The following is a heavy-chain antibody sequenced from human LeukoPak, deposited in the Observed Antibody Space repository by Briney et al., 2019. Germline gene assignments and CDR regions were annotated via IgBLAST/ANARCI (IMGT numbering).Heavy chain of an antibody. J-gene: IGHJ3*02. D-gene: IGHD3-22*01. Sequence: SETLSLTCTVSGGSISSSSYYWGWIRQPPGKGLEWIGSIYYSGSTYYNPSLKSRVTISVDTSKNQFSLKLSSVTAADTAVYYCARSDACDSLLYSDAFDIWGQGTMVTVSS. CDR3: ARSDACDSLLYSDAFDI. V-gene: IGHV4-39*01. CDR2: IYYSGST. CDR1: GGSISSSSYY.